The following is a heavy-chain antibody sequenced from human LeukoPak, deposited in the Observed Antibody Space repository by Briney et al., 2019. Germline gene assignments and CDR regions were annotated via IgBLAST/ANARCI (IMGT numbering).Heavy chain of an antibody. D-gene: IGHD1-26*01. CDR1: GFTFSSYA. V-gene: IGHV3-23*01. Sequence: PGGSLRLSCGASGFTFSSYAMSWVRQAPGKGLEWVSAISDSDYTTYYADSVKGRFTLSRDNSKNTLYLQMNSLRAEDTAVYYCAKTPTSYSGSRGGAFDYWGQGTLVTVSS. J-gene: IGHJ4*02. CDR2: ISDSDYTT. CDR3: AKTPTSYSGSRGGAFDY.